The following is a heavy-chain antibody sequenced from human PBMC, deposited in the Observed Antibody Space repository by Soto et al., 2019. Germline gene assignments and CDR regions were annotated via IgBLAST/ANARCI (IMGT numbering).Heavy chain of an antibody. V-gene: IGHV3-74*01. CDR3: ASRGYSGYDQFDY. CDR2: INSDGSST. CDR1: GFTFSSYW. Sequence: EVQLVESGGGLVQPGGSLRLSCAASGFTFSSYWMHWVRRAPGKGLVWVSRINSDGSSTSYADSVKGRFTISRDNAKNTLYLQMNSLRAEDTAVYYCASRGYSGYDQFDYWGQGTLVTVSS. D-gene: IGHD5-12*01. J-gene: IGHJ4*02.